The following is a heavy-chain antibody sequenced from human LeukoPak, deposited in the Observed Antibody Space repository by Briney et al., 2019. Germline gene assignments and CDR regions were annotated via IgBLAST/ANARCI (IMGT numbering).Heavy chain of an antibody. J-gene: IGHJ5*02. CDR1: GGSISSYY. D-gene: IGHD3-22*01. Sequence: SETLSLTCTVSGGSISSYYWSWIRQSPGKGLEWIGRIYTSGSTNYNPSLKSRVTISVDTSKNQFSLKLSSVTAADTAVYYCARGGYYYDSSGYLRFDPWGQGTLVTVSS. CDR3: ARGGYYYDSSGYLRFDP. V-gene: IGHV4-4*08. CDR2: IYTSGST.